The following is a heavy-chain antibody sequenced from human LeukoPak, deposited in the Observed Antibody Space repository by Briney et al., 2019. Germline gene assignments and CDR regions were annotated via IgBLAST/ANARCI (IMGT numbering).Heavy chain of an antibody. CDR3: AREANIATAIVWFDP. J-gene: IGHJ5*02. D-gene: IGHD6-13*01. CDR2: INHSGST. CDR1: GGSFSGYY. Sequence: SETLSLTCAVYGGSFSGYYWSWIRQPPGKGLEWIGEINHSGSTNYNPSLKSRVTISVDTSKNQFSLKLSSVTAADTAVYYCAREANIATAIVWFDPWGQGTLVTVSS. V-gene: IGHV4-34*01.